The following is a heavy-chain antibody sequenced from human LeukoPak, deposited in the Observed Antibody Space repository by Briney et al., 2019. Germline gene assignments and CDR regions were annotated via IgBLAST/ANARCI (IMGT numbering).Heavy chain of an antibody. J-gene: IGHJ4*02. CDR2: IYYDGKT. V-gene: IGHV4-39*07. CDR1: GGSITSNFYY. Sequence: SETLSLTCTVSGGSITSNFYYWGWLRQPPGKGLEWLGSIYYDGKTSYNPSLKSRVTISVDTSKNQFSLKLSSVTAADTAVYYCARAGGYGEPFDYWGQGTLVTVSS. CDR3: ARAGGYGEPFDY. D-gene: IGHD4-17*01.